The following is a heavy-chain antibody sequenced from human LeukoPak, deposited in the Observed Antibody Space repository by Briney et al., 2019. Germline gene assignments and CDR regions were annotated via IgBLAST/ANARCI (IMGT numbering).Heavy chain of an antibody. V-gene: IGHV3-23*01. Sequence: GGSLRLSCAASGFTFSSYAMSWVRQAPGKGLEWVSAISGSGGSTYYADSVKGRFTISRDDSKNTLYLQMNSLRAEDTAVYYCARPHSSSWKFDYWGQGTLVTVSS. D-gene: IGHD6-13*01. CDR1: GFTFSSYA. CDR2: ISGSGGST. J-gene: IGHJ4*02. CDR3: ARPHSSSWKFDY.